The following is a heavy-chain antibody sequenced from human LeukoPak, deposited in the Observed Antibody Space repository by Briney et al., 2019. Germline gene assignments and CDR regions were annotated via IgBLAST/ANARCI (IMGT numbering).Heavy chain of an antibody. Sequence: EASVKVSCTASGGTFSSYAISWVRQAPGQGLEWMGWISAYNGNTNYAQKLQGRVTMTTDTSTSTAYMELRSLRSDDTAVYYCARDIVVVPAAIWADYYYYGMDVWGQGTTVTVSS. J-gene: IGHJ6*02. CDR2: ISAYNGNT. CDR3: ARDIVVVPAAIWADYYYYGMDV. D-gene: IGHD2-2*01. V-gene: IGHV1-18*01. CDR1: GGTFSSYA.